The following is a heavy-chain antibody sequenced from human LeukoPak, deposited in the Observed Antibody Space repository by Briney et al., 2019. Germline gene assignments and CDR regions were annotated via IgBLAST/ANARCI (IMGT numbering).Heavy chain of an antibody. J-gene: IGHJ4*02. CDR3: ARDTNRYCGGDCYSHDY. CDR2: INPNSGGT. Sequence: ASVKVSCKASGYTFTGYYMHWVRQAPGQGLEWMGWINPNSGGTNYAQKFQGRVTMTRDTSISTAYMELSRLRSDDTAVYYCARDTNRYCGGDCYSHDYWGQGTLVTASS. CDR1: GYTFTGYY. V-gene: IGHV1-2*02. D-gene: IGHD2-21*02.